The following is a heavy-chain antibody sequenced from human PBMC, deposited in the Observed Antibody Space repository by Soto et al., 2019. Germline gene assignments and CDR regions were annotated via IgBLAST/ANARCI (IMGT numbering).Heavy chain of an antibody. CDR1: CGTFRNYA. Sequence: SVKVSCKASCGTFRNYALSWVRQAPGQGLEWMGGVSPHFGTTNYAQKLQGRVTMTADTSTSTAYMELRSLRSDDTAVYYCARDAAGTGWFDPWGQGTLVTVSS. CDR2: VSPHFGTT. V-gene: IGHV1-69*06. J-gene: IGHJ5*02. D-gene: IGHD6-13*01. CDR3: ARDAAGTGWFDP.